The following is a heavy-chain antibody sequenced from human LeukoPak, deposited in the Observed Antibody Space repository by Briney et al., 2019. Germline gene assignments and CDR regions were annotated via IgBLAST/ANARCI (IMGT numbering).Heavy chain of an antibody. CDR1: GGSISSGGYS. D-gene: IGHD3-22*01. CDR3: ARNYDSSGYYYFDY. V-gene: IGHV4-30-2*01. Sequence: SQTLSLTCAVSGGSISSGGYSWSWIRQPPGKGLEWIGYIYHSGSTYYNPSLKSRVTISVDRSKNQFSLKLSSVTAADTAVYYSARNYDSSGYYYFDYWGQGTLVTVSS. CDR2: IYHSGST. J-gene: IGHJ4*02.